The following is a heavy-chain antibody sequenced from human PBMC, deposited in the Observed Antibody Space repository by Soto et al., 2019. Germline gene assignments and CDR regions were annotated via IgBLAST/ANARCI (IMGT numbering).Heavy chain of an antibody. CDR2: ISTSGST. V-gene: IGHV4-4*07. J-gene: IGHJ4*02. CDR1: GGSISRYF. CDR3: ARGAMVRGGITKRTAYYFDY. D-gene: IGHD3-10*01. Sequence: YETLSLTCSVSGGSISRYFGSWIRQPAGMGLEWIGRISTSGSTNYNPSLKSRVTMSVDTSKNQFSLKRSSVTAADTAVYYCARGAMVRGGITKRTAYYFDYWGQGTLGTV.